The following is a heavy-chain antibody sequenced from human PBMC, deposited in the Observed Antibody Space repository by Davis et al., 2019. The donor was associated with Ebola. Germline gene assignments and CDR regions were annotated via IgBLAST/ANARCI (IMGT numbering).Heavy chain of an antibody. CDR3: ARYGDYGIDY. Sequence: GESLKISCAASGFTLSRNGMHWVRQAPGKGLEWVAIIRFDGSNKYYADSVKGRFTISRDNSKNTLYLQMNSLRAEETAVYYCARYGDYGIDYWGQGTLVTVSS. CDR2: IRFDGSNK. J-gene: IGHJ4*02. V-gene: IGHV3-30*02. D-gene: IGHD4-17*01. CDR1: GFTLSRNG.